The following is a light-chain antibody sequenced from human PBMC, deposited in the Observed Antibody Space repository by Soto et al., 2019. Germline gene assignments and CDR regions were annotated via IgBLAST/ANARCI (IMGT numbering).Light chain of an antibody. Sequence: QSALTQPPSASGSPGQSVTISCTGTSSDVGAYNRVSWYQHHPGKAPKLMIYEVSKRPSGVPDRFSGSKSGNTASLTVSGLQAEDEADYYCTSYVGSSNVNWVFGGGTKL. J-gene: IGLJ3*02. CDR2: EVS. V-gene: IGLV2-8*01. CDR3: TSYVGSSNVNWV. CDR1: SSDVGAYNR.